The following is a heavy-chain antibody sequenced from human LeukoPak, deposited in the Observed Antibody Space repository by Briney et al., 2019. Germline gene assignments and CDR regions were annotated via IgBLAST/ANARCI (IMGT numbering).Heavy chain of an antibody. J-gene: IGHJ4*02. CDR3: ARTFDRGWHFDY. CDR1: GFTVSSNH. D-gene: IGHD6-19*01. V-gene: IGHV3-53*01. CDR2: IYSDGRT. Sequence: GGSLRLSCAASGFTVSSNHMTWVRQAPGKGLEWVSVIYSDGRTYYADSVKGRFTVSRDGAENTVFLQMSSLRAEDTAVYYCARTFDRGWHFDYWGQGTLVTVSS.